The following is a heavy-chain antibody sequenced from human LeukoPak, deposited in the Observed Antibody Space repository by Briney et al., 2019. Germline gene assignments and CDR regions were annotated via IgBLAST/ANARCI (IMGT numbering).Heavy chain of an antibody. D-gene: IGHD3-3*01. V-gene: IGHV4-30-4*01. CDR1: GGSISSGDYY. CDR2: IYYSGST. CDR3: ARAGRFDFWSGYYGYFDY. Sequence: PSETLSLTCTVSGGSISSGDYYWSWIHQPPGKGLEWIGYIYYSGSTYYNPSLKSRVTISVDTSKNQFSLKLSSVIAADTAVYCCARAGRFDFWSGYYGYFDYWGQGTLVTVSS. J-gene: IGHJ4*02.